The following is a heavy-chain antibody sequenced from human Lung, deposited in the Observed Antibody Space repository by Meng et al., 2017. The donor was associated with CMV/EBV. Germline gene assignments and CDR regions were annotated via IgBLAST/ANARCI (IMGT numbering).Heavy chain of an antibody. CDR1: GYTLTSYD. D-gene: IGHD2-15*01. CDR2: MNPNSGNT. J-gene: IGHJ5*02. Sequence: AEVKKPGALVKVSCKASGYTLTSYDINWVRQATGQGLEWMGWMNPNSGNTGYAQKFQGRVTMTRNTSISTAYIELSSLRSEDTAVYYCARGYCSGGSCPVFDPWGQGTLVTVSS. CDR3: ARGYCSGGSCPVFDP. V-gene: IGHV1-8*01.